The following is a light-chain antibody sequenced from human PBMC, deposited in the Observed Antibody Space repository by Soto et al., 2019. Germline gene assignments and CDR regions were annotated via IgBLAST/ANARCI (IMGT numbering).Light chain of an antibody. V-gene: IGKV3-11*01. Sequence: DILLTQSALTLSLSPGERATLSCRASQSVSSYLAWYQQKPGQAPRLLIYDASNRATGIPARFSGSGSGTDFTLTISSLEPEDFAAYYCQQYGSSVWTFGQGTKVDIK. CDR2: DAS. CDR3: QQYGSSVWT. CDR1: QSVSSY. J-gene: IGKJ1*01.